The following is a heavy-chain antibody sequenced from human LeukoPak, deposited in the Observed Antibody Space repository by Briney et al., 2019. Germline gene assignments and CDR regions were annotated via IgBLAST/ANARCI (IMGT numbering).Heavy chain of an antibody. J-gene: IGHJ5*02. D-gene: IGHD3-10*01. CDR1: GGSISSSSYY. CDR3: ARGPAMVRGVNWFDP. V-gene: IGHV4-39*07. CDR2: INHSGST. Sequence: PSETLSLTCTVSGGSISSSSYYWGWIRQPPGKGLEWIGEINHSGSTNYNPSLKSRVTISVDTSKNQFSLKLSSVTAADTAVYYCARGPAMVRGVNWFDPWGQGTLVTVSS.